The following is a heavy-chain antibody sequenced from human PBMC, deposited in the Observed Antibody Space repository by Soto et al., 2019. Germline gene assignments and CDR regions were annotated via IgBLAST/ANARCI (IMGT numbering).Heavy chain of an antibody. V-gene: IGHV3-7*01. CDR2: IKQDGSEK. J-gene: IGHJ3*02. CDR3: ARDGSLGQWLGLDAFDI. D-gene: IGHD6-19*01. CDR1: GFTFSSYW. Sequence: GGSLRLSCAASGFTFSSYWMSWVRQAPGKGLEWVANIKQDGSEKYYVDSVKGRFTISRDNAKNSLYLQMNSLRAEDTAVYYCARDGSLGQWLGLDAFDIWGQGTMVTVSS.